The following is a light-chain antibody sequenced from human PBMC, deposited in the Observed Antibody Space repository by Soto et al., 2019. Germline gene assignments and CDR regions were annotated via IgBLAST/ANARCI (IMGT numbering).Light chain of an antibody. CDR3: CSYAGSYSYV. CDR1: SSDVGGFNY. Sequence: QSALTQPRSVSVSPGQSVTISCTGTSSDVGGFNYVSWYHQHPGTAPKLMIYDVSKRPSGVPDRFSGSKSGNTASLTISGLQAEDEADYYCCSYAGSYSYVFGTGTKVTVL. J-gene: IGLJ1*01. V-gene: IGLV2-11*01. CDR2: DVS.